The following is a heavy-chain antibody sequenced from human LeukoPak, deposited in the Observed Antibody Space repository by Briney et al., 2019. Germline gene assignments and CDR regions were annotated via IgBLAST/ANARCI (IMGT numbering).Heavy chain of an antibody. CDR1: GFTFSDYY. CDR3: ARDRVYYDILTGYWVY. J-gene: IGHJ4*02. Sequence: GGSLRLSCAASGFTFSDYYMSWIRQAPGKGLEWVSYISSSGSTIYYADFVKGRFTISRDNAKNSLYLQMNSLRAEDTAVYYCARDRVYYDILTGYWVYWGQGALVTVSS. V-gene: IGHV3-11*04. D-gene: IGHD3-9*01. CDR2: ISSSGSTI.